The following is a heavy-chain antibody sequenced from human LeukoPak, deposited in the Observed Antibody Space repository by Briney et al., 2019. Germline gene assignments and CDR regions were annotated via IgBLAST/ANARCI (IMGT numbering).Heavy chain of an antibody. Sequence: GGSLRLSCAASGFTFSSYAMSWVRQAPGKGLEWVSSITGSGDNTNYADSVKGRFTVSRDSSKNTLYLQMNSLRAEDTAVYYCAKVRYNSGWLFDYWGQGTLVTVSS. CDR3: AKVRYNSGWLFDY. V-gene: IGHV3-23*01. D-gene: IGHD6-19*01. CDR1: GFTFSSYA. CDR2: ITGSGDNT. J-gene: IGHJ4*02.